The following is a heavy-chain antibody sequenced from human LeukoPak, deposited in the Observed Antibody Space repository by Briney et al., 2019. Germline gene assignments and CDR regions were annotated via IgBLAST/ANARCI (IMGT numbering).Heavy chain of an antibody. V-gene: IGHV4-59*01. CDR1: GGSISSYY. CDR3: ARDLTGEGYFDY. Sequence: PSETLSLTCTVSGGSISSYYWSWLPPPPGEGVEWIGYIYYSESTNYNPSLMSRVTISVDTSKNQFSLKLSSVSAADTAVYYCARDLTGEGYFDYWGQGTLVTVSS. CDR2: IYYSEST. J-gene: IGHJ4*02. D-gene: IGHD1-26*01.